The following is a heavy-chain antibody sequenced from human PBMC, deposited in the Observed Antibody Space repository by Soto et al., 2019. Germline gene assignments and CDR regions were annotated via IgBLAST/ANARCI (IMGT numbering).Heavy chain of an antibody. CDR1: GGSXSSGDYY. Sequence: SETLSLTCTVSGGSXSSGDYYWSWIRQPPGKGLEWIGYIYYSGSTYYNPSLKSRVTISVDTSKNQFSLKLSSVTAADTAVYYCASNADTARAWAWYFDLWGRGTLVTVS. D-gene: IGHD5-18*01. CDR2: IYYSGST. CDR3: ASNADTARAWAWYFDL. V-gene: IGHV4-30-4*01. J-gene: IGHJ2*01.